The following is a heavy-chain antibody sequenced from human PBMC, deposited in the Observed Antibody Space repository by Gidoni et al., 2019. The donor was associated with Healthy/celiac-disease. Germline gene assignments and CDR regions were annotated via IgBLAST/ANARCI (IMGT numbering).Heavy chain of an antibody. V-gene: IGHV3-30-3*01. D-gene: IGHD5-12*01. Sequence: EWVAVISYDGSNKYYADSVKGRFTISRDNSKNTLYLQMNSLRAEDTAVYYCARDPDGYNRREFDYWGQGTLVTVSS. CDR2: ISYDGSNK. CDR3: ARDPDGYNRREFDY. J-gene: IGHJ4*02.